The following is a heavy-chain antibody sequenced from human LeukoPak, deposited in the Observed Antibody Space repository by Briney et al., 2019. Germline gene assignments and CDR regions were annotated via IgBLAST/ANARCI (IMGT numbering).Heavy chain of an antibody. J-gene: IGHJ1*01. CDR2: ISSSGSTI. D-gene: IGHD2-21*02. V-gene: IGHV3-11*04. CDR1: GFIVSSNY. Sequence: KPGGSLRLSCAASGFIVSSNYMSWVRQAPGKGLEWVSYISSSGSTIYYADSVKGRFTISRDNAKNSLYLQMNSLRAEDTAVYYCARVAAYCGGDCYSGNAEYFQHWGQGTLVTVSS. CDR3: ARVAAYCGGDCYSGNAEYFQH.